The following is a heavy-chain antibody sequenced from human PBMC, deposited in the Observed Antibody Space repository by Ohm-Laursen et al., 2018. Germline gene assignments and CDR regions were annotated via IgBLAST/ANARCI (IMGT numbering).Heavy chain of an antibody. J-gene: IGHJ2*01. V-gene: IGHV1-2*02. CDR2: INPNSGGT. D-gene: IGHD1-26*01. CDR3: ARGGFKYSGSPNWYFDL. Sequence: ASVKVSCKASGYTYTGYYMHWVRQAPGQGLEWMGWINPNSGGTNYAQKFQGRVTMTRDTSISTAYMELSRLRSDDTAVYYCARGGFKYSGSPNWYFDLWGRGTLVTVSS. CDR1: GYTYTGYY.